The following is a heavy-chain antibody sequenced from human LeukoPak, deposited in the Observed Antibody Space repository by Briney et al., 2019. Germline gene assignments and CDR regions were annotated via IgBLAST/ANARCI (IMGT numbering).Heavy chain of an antibody. V-gene: IGHV3-23*01. J-gene: IGHJ4*02. D-gene: IGHD1-26*01. CDR2: ISAYGENT. CDR3: ARRGKVGLPTYFDY. CDR1: GFTFSTYA. Sequence: GGSLRLSCTASGFTFSTYAMSWVRQAPGKGLQWVSSISAYGENTYHADSVTGRFTTSRDNAKDTLSLHMDSLRADDTAVYYCARRGKVGLPTYFDYWGQGTLVTVSS.